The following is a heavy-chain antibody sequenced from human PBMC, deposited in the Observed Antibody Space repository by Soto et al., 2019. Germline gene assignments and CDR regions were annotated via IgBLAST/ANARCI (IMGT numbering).Heavy chain of an antibody. V-gene: IGHV1-8*01. CDR3: ARFRGSYQSGL. D-gene: IGHD3-10*01. Sequence: GAPVEVCWEALGVRFKTYDSNWVPKASGQGLEWMGGMNPNSGNTGYAQKFQGRVSMTRDTSTDTAYMVLSGLRFDDTAVYYCARFRGSYQSGLWGQGTLVTVSS. CDR2: MNPNSGNT. J-gene: IGHJ4*02. CDR1: GVRFKTYD.